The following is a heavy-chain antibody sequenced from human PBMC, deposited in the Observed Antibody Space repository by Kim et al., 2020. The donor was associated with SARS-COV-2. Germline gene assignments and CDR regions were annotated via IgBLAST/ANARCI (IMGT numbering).Heavy chain of an antibody. CDR3: ARDQSELSGYYSMGFGYYYYGMDV. CDR2: IYYSGST. J-gene: IGHJ6*02. D-gene: IGHD3-3*01. CDR1: GGSVSSGSYY. Sequence: SETLSLTCTVSGGSVSSGSYYWSWIRQPPGKGLEWIGYIYYSGSTNYNPSLKSRVTISVDTSKNQFSLKLSSVTAADTAVYYCARDQSELSGYYSMGFGYYYYGMDVWGQGTTVTVSS. V-gene: IGHV4-61*01.